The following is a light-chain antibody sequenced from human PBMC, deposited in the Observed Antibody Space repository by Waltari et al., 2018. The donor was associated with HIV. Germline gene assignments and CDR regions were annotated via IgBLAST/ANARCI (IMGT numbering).Light chain of an antibody. J-gene: IGKJ1*01. Sequence: EIVMTQSPTTLSVSPGERATLSCRASQSVSRNLAWYQQKPGQAPRLLIYGSSIRATGIPARFSGSGSGTEFTLTISSLQSEDFAVYYCQQYNNWLRTFGQGTKVEIK. V-gene: IGKV3-15*01. CDR1: QSVSRN. CDR3: QQYNNWLRT. CDR2: GSS.